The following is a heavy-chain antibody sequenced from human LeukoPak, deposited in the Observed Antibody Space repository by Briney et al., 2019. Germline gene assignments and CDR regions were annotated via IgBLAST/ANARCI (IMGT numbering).Heavy chain of an antibody. CDR1: GFTFSSYS. CDR2: ISSSSSYI. V-gene: IGHV3-21*01. CDR3: ARDCSTSCYTWYYYYGMDV. J-gene: IGHJ6*02. D-gene: IGHD2-2*02. Sequence: GGSLRLSCAASGFTFSSYSMNWVRQAPGKGLEWVSSISSSSSYIYYADSVKGRSTISRDNAKNSLYLQMNSLRAEDTAVYYCARDCSTSCYTWYYYYGMDVWGQGTTVTVSS.